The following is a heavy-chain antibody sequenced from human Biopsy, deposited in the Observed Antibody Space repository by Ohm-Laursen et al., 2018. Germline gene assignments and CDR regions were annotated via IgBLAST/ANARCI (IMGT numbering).Heavy chain of an antibody. CDR1: GYTFTSYD. Sequence: ASVKVSCKVSGYTFTSYDISWVRQAPGQGLEWMGWISLYNDKTSYPPKLQDRVTMTADTSTNTAHMELRSLRSDDTAVYYCARVFCTSTTCYGLLDNWGQGTVVTVSS. J-gene: IGHJ4*02. CDR2: ISLYNDKT. D-gene: IGHD2/OR15-2a*01. V-gene: IGHV1-18*01. CDR3: ARVFCTSTTCYGLLDN.